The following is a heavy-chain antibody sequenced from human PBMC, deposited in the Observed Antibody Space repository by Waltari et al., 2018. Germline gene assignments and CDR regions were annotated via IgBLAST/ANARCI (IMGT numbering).Heavy chain of an antibody. J-gene: IGHJ5*02. CDR3: ARGRDVLANFDYHWFAP. CDR2: VNPSRCAT. D-gene: IGHD5-12*01. CDR1: GYTFITYE. V-gene: IGHV1-8*01. Sequence: QVQLVQSGAEVLRPGASVKVSCQASGYTFITYEIHWVRQAAGQGLEWMGWVNPSRCATANAQKIQGRITRTRDTSLRPAYMELSNRVADDTAVLYCARGRDVLANFDYHWFAPWGQGTLVTVSS.